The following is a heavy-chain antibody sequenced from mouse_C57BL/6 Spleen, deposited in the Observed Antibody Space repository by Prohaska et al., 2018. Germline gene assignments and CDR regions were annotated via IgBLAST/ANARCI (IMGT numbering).Heavy chain of an antibody. Sequence: QVQLQQSGAELVRPGASVTLSCKASGYTFTDYEMHWVKQTPVHGLEWIGAIDPETGGTAYNQKFKGKAILTADKSSSTAYMELRSLTSEDSAVYYCTRWWSRVDYYAMDYWGQGTSVTVSS. CDR2: IDPETGGT. D-gene: IGHD1-1*02. J-gene: IGHJ4*01. V-gene: IGHV1-15*01. CDR1: GYTFTDYE. CDR3: TRWWSRVDYYAMDY.